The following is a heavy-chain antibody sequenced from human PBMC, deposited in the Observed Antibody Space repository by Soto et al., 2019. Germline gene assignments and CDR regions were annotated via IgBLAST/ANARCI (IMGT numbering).Heavy chain of an antibody. V-gene: IGHV3-23*01. CDR1: GFNFNNYP. CDR3: TKYGGLAKPQCLEY. J-gene: IGHJ4*02. D-gene: IGHD5-12*01. Sequence: GGSLRLSCSASGFNFNNYPMGWCRQAPGKRLDWGGSNCESDGATVYTACVLVCFIISRDNAKYAVYLQMRNLQFKDTALYYCTKYGGLAKPQCLEYWEQGSMVTVSS. CDR2: NCESDGAT.